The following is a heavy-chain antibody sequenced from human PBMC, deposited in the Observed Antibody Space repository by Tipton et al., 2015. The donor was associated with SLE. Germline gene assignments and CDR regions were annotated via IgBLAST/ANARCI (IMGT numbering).Heavy chain of an antibody. D-gene: IGHD3-10*01. J-gene: IGHJ3*02. CDR1: GFTFSTYA. Sequence: SLRLSCAASGFTFSTYAMNWVRQAPGKGLEWVSYISSSSSYIYYADSVKGRFTIFRDNAKNSLYLQMNSLGAEDTAVYYCAKDIWGILGTFGGAFDIWGQGTMVTVSS. V-gene: IGHV3-21*05. CDR3: AKDIWGILGTFGGAFDI. CDR2: ISSSSSYI.